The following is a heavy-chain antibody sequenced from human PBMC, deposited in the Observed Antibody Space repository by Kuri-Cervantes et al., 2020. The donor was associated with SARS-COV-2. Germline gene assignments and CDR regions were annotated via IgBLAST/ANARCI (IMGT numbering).Heavy chain of an antibody. Sequence: ESLKISCTVSGGSISSSSYYRGWIRQPPGKGLEWTGSIYYSGSTYYNPSLKSRVTISVDTSKNQFSLKLSSVTAADTAVYYCARGWQVGYYGMDVWGQGTTVTVSS. J-gene: IGHJ6*02. V-gene: IGHV4-39*01. D-gene: IGHD5-24*01. CDR2: IYYSGST. CDR1: GGSISSSSYY. CDR3: ARGWQVGYYGMDV.